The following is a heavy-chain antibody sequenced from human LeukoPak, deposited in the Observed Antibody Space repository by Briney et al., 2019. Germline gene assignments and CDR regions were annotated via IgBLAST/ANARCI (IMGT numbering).Heavy chain of an antibody. D-gene: IGHD1-26*01. Sequence: GASVKVSCKASGYTFTGYYMHWVRQAPGQGLEWMGRINPNSGGTNYAQKFQGRVTMTRDTSISTAYMELSRLRSDDTAVYYCARDAGIVGATSRLRGIDYWGQGTLVTVSS. CDR2: INPNSGGT. V-gene: IGHV1-2*06. CDR1: GYTFTGYY. J-gene: IGHJ4*02. CDR3: ARDAGIVGATSRLRGIDY.